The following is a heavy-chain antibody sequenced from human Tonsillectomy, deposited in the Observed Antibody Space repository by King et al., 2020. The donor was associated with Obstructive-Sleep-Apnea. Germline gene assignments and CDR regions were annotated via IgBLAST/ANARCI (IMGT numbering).Heavy chain of an antibody. D-gene: IGHD6-25*01. CDR3: ARTLPPAADLGEFDT. Sequence: VQLVESGGGLVRPGGSLRLSCAASGFTVSTSYMSWVRQAPGKGLEWVSVIYSGGSTSYADSVKGRFSISRDIPKNALYLQMSSLRVEDTAMYYCARTLPPAADLGEFDTWGQGTLVTVSS. V-gene: IGHV3-66*01. CDR1: GFTVSTSY. CDR2: IYSGGST. J-gene: IGHJ5*02.